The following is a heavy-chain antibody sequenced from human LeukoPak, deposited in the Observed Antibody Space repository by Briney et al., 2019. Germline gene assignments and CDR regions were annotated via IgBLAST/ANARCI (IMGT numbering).Heavy chain of an antibody. CDR1: GYTFTSYG. CDR2: ISAYNGNT. Sequence: ASVTVSCKASGYTFTSYGISWVRQGPGQGLEWMGWISAYNGNTNYAQKLQGRVTMTTDTSTSTAYMELRSLRSDDTAVYYCARGPPQEDYVWGSYRSDYWGQGTLVTVSS. J-gene: IGHJ4*02. V-gene: IGHV1-18*01. D-gene: IGHD3-16*02. CDR3: ARGPPQEDYVWGSYRSDY.